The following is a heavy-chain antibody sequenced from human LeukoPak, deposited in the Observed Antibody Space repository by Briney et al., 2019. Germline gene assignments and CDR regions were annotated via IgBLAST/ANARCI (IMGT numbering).Heavy chain of an antibody. D-gene: IGHD2-15*01. V-gene: IGHV4-39*01. Sequence: SETLSLTCSVSGGSITSYYWGWIRQPPGKGLEWIGSIYYSGSTYYNPSLKSRVTISVDTSKNQFSLKLSSVTAADTAVYYCASEYCSGGSCYGTRPEYYFDYWGQGTLVTVSS. CDR1: GGSITSYY. J-gene: IGHJ4*02. CDR2: IYYSGST. CDR3: ASEYCSGGSCYGTRPEYYFDY.